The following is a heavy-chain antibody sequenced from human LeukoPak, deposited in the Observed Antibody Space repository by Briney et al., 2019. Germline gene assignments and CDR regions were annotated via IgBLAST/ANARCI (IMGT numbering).Heavy chain of an antibody. CDR3: VRDLGPGDI. D-gene: IGHD7-27*01. CDR1: GFSFSSYW. CDR2: LNRDGGDA. J-gene: IGHJ4*02. Sequence: GGSLRLSCAASGFSFSSYWMHWARQTPGKGLEWVSRLNRDGGDATYADSVKGRFTISRDNAKNTLYLQMNSLRAEDTAVYYCVRDLGPGDIWGQGTLVIVSS. V-gene: IGHV3-74*01.